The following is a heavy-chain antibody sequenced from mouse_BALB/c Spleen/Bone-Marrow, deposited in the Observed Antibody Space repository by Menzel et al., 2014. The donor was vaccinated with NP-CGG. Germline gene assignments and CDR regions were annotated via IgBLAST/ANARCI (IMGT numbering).Heavy chain of an antibody. V-gene: IGHV5-12-1*01. CDR2: ISSGGGST. J-gene: IGHJ4*01. Sequence: EVMLVESGGGLVKPGGSLKLSCAASGFAFSSYDMSWVRQTPEKRLEWVAYISSGGGSTYYPDTVKGRFTISRDNAKNTLYLQMSSLKSEDTAMYYCARPLYYYGSSPFYAMYYWGQGTSVTGSS. D-gene: IGHD1-1*01. CDR1: GFAFSSYD. CDR3: ARPLYYYGSSPFYAMYY.